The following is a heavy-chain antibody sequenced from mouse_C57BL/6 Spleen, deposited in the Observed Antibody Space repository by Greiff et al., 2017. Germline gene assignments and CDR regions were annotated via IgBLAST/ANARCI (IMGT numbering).Heavy chain of an antibody. CDR1: GYTFTDYY. D-gene: IGHD2-1*01. CDR2: INPNNGGT. V-gene: IGHV1-26*01. Sequence: VQLQQSGPELVKPGASVKISCKASGYTFTDYYMNWVKQSHGKSLEWIGDINPNNGGTSYNQKFKGKATLTVDKSSSTAYMELRSLTSEDSAVYYCARCGNYAWFADWGQGTLVTVSA. CDR3: ARCGNYAWFAD. J-gene: IGHJ3*01.